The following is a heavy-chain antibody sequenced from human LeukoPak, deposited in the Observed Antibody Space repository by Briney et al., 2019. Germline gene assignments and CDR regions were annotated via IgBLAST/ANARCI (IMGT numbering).Heavy chain of an antibody. D-gene: IGHD6-19*01. CDR3: AREAVAGYYFDY. V-gene: IGHV4-34*01. Sequence: PSETLSLTSAVYGGSFSGYYWSWIRQPPGMGLEWIGEINHSGSTNYNPSLKSRVTISVDTSKNQFSLKLSSVTAADTAVYYCAREAVAGYYFDYWGQGTLVTVSS. J-gene: IGHJ4*02. CDR1: GGSFSGYY. CDR2: INHSGST.